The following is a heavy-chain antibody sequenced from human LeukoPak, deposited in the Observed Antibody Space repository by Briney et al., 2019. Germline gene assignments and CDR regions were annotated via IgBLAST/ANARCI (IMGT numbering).Heavy chain of an antibody. CDR1: GITFSNYA. CDR3: ARGAIFVGGVGAQDY. V-gene: IGHV3-23*01. CDR2: ISGSAHKI. J-gene: IGHJ4*02. Sequence: GGSLRLSCVASGITFSNYAVSWVRQAPEKGLDWVSVISGSAHKIRYADSVKGRFTISRDNSENIVYLQMNNLRAEDTAVYYCARGAIFVGGVGAQDYWGQGTLVTVSS. D-gene: IGHD1-26*01.